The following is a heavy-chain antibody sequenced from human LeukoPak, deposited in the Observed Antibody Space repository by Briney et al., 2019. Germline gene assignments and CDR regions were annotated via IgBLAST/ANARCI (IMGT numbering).Heavy chain of an antibody. CDR2: ISSSSSYI. Sequence: GGSLRVSCAASGFTFSRYSMNWVRQAPGKGLEWVSSISSSSSYIYYADSVKGRFTISRDNAKNSLYLQMNSLRAEDTAVYYCARDPGYYDSSGYYVDYWGQGTLVTVSS. CDR3: ARDPGYYDSSGYYVDY. V-gene: IGHV3-21*01. D-gene: IGHD3-22*01. CDR1: GFTFSRYS. J-gene: IGHJ4*02.